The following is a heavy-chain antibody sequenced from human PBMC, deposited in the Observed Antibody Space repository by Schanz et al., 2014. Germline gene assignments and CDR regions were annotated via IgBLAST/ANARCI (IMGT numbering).Heavy chain of an antibody. V-gene: IGHV1-18*01. Sequence: QVQLVQSAPEVKKPGASVKVSCKASGYSFTTYGLNWVRQAPGQGPEWMGWISAFDDKTDYAQNFQGRLIMTTDTSTTTVYMELRGLISDDTTVYYSVGDEGWACGDYHGMEVWGQGTSVTVSS. D-gene: IGHD3-10*01. J-gene: IGHJ6*02. CDR2: ISAFDDKT. CDR1: GYSFTTYG. CDR3: VGDEGWACGDYHGMEV.